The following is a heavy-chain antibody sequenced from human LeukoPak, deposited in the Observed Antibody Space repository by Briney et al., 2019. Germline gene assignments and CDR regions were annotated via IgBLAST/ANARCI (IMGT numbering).Heavy chain of an antibody. Sequence: PSETLSLTCAVSGGSISSSNWWSWIRQPPGKGLEWIGEINHSGSTNYNPSLKSRVTISVDTSKNQFSLKLSSVTAADTAVYYCARRGGGGSYRTFDYWGQGTLVTVSS. CDR3: ARRGGGGSYRTFDY. V-gene: IGHV4-4*02. CDR1: GGSISSSNW. CDR2: INHSGST. J-gene: IGHJ4*02. D-gene: IGHD1-26*01.